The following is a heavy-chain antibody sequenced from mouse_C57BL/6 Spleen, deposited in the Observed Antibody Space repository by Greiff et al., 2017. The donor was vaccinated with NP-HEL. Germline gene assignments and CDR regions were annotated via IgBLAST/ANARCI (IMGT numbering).Heavy chain of an antibody. CDR1: GYSITSGYY. D-gene: IGHD1-1*02. Sequence: EVKLQESGPGLVKPSQSLSLTCSVTGYSITSGYYWNWIRQFPGNKLEWMGYISYDGSNNYNPSLKNRISITRDTSKNQFFLKLNSVTTEDTATYYCARFYGPSYWGQGTLVTVSA. CDR3: ARFYGPSY. CDR2: ISYDGSN. J-gene: IGHJ3*01. V-gene: IGHV3-6*01.